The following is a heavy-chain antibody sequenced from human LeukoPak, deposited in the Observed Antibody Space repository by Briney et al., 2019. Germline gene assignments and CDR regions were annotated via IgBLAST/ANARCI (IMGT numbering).Heavy chain of an antibody. CDR1: GFTFNSYN. CDR2: ISGSGGST. J-gene: IGHJ4*02. Sequence: GGSLRLSCAASGFTFNSYNMNWVRQAPGKGLEWVSAISGSGGSTYYADSVKGRFTISRDNSKNTLYLQMNSLRAEDTAVYYCAKYTVTTVEYYFDYWGQGTLVTVSS. D-gene: IGHD4-17*01. CDR3: AKYTVTTVEYYFDY. V-gene: IGHV3-23*01.